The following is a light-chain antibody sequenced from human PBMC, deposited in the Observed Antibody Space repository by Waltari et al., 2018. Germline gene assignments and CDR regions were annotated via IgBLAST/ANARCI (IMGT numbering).Light chain of an antibody. Sequence: QSALAQPPPAPGSPGPSVPIPCTGTSSNVGGYNYLSWYQQHPGTAPKLMIYEVSKRPSGVPDRFSGSKSGNTASLTVSGLQAEDEAAYYCSSYAGSNFVVFGGGTKVTVL. CDR1: SSNVGGYNY. V-gene: IGLV2-8*01. CDR3: SSYAGSNFVV. CDR2: EVS. J-gene: IGLJ2*01.